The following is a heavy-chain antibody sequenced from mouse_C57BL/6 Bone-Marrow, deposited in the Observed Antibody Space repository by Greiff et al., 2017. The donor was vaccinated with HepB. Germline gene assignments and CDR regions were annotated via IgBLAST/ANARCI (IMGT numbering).Heavy chain of an antibody. J-gene: IGHJ4*01. Sequence: QVQLQQSGAELVRPGTSVKMSCKASGYTFTNYWIGWAKQRPGHGLEWIGDIYPGGGYTNYNEKFKGKATLTADKSSSTAYMQFSSLTSEDSAIYYCARKLITTVDYYAMEYWGQGTSVTVSS. CDR2: IYPGGGYT. CDR1: GYTFTNYW. V-gene: IGHV1-63*01. D-gene: IGHD1-1*01. CDR3: ARKLITTVDYYAMEY.